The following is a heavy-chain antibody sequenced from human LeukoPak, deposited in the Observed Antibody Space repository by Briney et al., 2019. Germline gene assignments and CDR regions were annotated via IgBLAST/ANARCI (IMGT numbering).Heavy chain of an antibody. Sequence: ASVKVSCKASVYTFTTYYMHWVRQAPGQGLEWMGIIDPSGGRTTYAQKFQGRVTMTRDTSTSAVYMELSSLRSEDTAVYYCARDYDILTGYYSFDYWGQGTLVTVSS. CDR2: IDPSGGRT. V-gene: IGHV1-46*01. CDR1: VYTFTTYY. D-gene: IGHD3-9*01. J-gene: IGHJ4*02. CDR3: ARDYDILTGYYSFDY.